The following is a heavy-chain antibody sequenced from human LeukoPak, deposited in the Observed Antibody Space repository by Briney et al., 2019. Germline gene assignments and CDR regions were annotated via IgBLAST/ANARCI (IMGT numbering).Heavy chain of an antibody. Sequence: GESLKISCKGSGYSFTTYWIGWVRQMPGKGLEWMGIIYPGDSDTRYSPSFQGQVTISADKSISTVYLQWSSLKASDTAMYYCAGTYYYDSSGSYYFDYWGQGTLVTVSS. J-gene: IGHJ4*02. CDR3: AGTYYYDSSGSYYFDY. CDR1: GYSFTTYW. CDR2: IYPGDSDT. V-gene: IGHV5-51*03. D-gene: IGHD3-22*01.